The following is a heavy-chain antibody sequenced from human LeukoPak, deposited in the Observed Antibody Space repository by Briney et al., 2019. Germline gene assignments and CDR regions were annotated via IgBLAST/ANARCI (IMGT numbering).Heavy chain of an antibody. D-gene: IGHD3-22*01. CDR3: ARHQVEDYYDSSGYSSFYAFDI. CDR2: IYTSGST. V-gene: IGHV4-4*09. Sequence: PSETLSLTCTVSGGSISSYYWSWIRQPPGKGLEWIGYIYTSGSTNYNPPLKSRVTISVDTSKNQFSLKLSSVTAADTAVYYCARHQVEDYYDSSGYSSFYAFDIWGQGTMVTVSS. J-gene: IGHJ3*02. CDR1: GGSISSYY.